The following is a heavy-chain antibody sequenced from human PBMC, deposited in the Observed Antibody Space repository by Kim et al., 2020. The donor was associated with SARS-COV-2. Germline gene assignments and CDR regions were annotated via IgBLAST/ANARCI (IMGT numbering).Heavy chain of an antibody. V-gene: IGHV1-46*01. CDR1: GYTFTTYY. D-gene: IGHD2-21*01. J-gene: IGHJ4*02. CDR3: AREPARLLYFDS. CDR2: IVPSGGTI. Sequence: ASVKVSCKASGYTFTTYYMHWLRQAPGQGLEWMGMIVPSGGTINYAQRFQGRVTMTRDTSTSTVYLELSSLRSADPALYYCAREPARLLYFDSWGQGTLV.